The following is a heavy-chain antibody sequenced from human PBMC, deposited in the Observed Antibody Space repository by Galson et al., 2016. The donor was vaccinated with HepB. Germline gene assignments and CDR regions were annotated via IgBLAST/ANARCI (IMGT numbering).Heavy chain of an antibody. Sequence: SLRLSCAASGFIFSGSAMHWVRQASGKGPEWVGRIRSKADNYATAYAPSGKGGFTLSRDDSKNTAFLQINSLKTEDTVDYYCIRPRGGVSGKGGMDVWGQGTTVTVSS. CDR1: GFIFSGSA. CDR2: IRSKADNYAT. V-gene: IGHV3-73*01. CDR3: IRPRGGVSGKGGMDV. J-gene: IGHJ6*02. D-gene: IGHD2-21*01.